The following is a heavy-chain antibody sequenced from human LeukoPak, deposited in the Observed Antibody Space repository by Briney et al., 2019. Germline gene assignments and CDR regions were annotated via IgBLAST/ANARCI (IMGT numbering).Heavy chain of an antibody. CDR1: GFTFSSYA. CDR3: ARALSAGYRSYYFDY. J-gene: IGHJ4*02. Sequence: PGGSLRLSCAASGFTFSSYAMSWVRQAPGKGLEWVSAISGSGGSTYYADSVKGRFTISRDNSKNTLYLQMNSLRAEDTAVYYCARALSAGYRSYYFDYWGQGTLVTVSS. D-gene: IGHD5-18*01. CDR2: ISGSGGST. V-gene: IGHV3-23*01.